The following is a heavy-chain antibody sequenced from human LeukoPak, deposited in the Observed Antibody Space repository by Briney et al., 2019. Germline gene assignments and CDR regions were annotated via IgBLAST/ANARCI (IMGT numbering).Heavy chain of an antibody. V-gene: IGHV3-9*01. CDR2: IGWNSASI. J-gene: IGHJ4*02. D-gene: IGHD1-26*01. CDR1: GFIFDDYA. CDR3: AKDLRYSGSYLFDC. Sequence: GGSLRLSCAASGFIFDDYAMHWVRQAPGKGLEWVSGIGWNSASIDYADFVKGRFTISRDNAKNSLYLQMNSLRDEDTALYYCAKDLRYSGSYLFDCWGQGTLVTVSS.